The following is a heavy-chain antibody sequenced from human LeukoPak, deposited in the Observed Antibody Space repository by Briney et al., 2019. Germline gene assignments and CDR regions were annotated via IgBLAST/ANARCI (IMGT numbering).Heavy chain of an antibody. CDR2: IYPGDSDT. CDR1: GYSFTSYW. CDR3: ARSIAAAGTLMDV. Sequence: GESLMISCKCSGYSFTSYWIGWVRQMPGEGLEWMGIIYPGDSDTRYSPSFQGQVTISADKSISTAYLQWSSLKASDTAMYYCARSIAAAGTLMDVWGKGTTVTVSS. V-gene: IGHV5-51*01. J-gene: IGHJ6*03. D-gene: IGHD6-13*01.